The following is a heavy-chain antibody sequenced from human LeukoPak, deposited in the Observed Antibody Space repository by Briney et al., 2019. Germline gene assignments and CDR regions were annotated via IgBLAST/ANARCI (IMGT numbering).Heavy chain of an antibody. CDR3: ARDRGYSYGYVAY. J-gene: IGHJ4*02. Sequence: AASVEVSCKASGYTFTGYYMHWVRQAPGQGLEWMGWINPNSGGTNYAQKFQGRVTMTRDTSIGTAYMELSRLRSDDTAVYYCARDRGYSYGYVAYWGQGTLVTVS. CDR1: GYTFTGYY. CDR2: INPNSGGT. D-gene: IGHD5-18*01. V-gene: IGHV1-2*02.